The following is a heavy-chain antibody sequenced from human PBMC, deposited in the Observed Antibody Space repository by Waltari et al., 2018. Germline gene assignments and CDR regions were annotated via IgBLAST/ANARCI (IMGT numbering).Heavy chain of an antibody. CDR3: ARGGVGFSDYFDY. Sequence: QVQLQESGPGLVKPSETLSLTCTVSGGSISSHYWSWIRQPPGKGLEWIGYIYYSGSTNYNPSLKSRVTISVDTSKNQFSLKLSSVTAADTAVYYCARGGVGFSDYFDYWGQGTLVTVSS. J-gene: IGHJ4*02. CDR2: IYYSGST. D-gene: IGHD3-3*01. V-gene: IGHV4-59*11. CDR1: GGSISSHY.